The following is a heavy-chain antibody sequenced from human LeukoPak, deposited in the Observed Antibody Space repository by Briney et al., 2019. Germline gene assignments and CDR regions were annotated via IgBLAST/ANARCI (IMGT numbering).Heavy chain of an antibody. CDR3: ARLYSKSWHFDY. V-gene: IGHV4-31*03. D-gene: IGHD6-13*01. Sequence: PSVTLSFTCTVSGGSISSGAHYWSWIRQHPGKGLQWIAYINYSGSTYYNPSLKSRFTISVYTSQNQFSLKVTSVTAADTAMYYCARLYSKSWHFDYWGQGTLVAVSS. J-gene: IGHJ4*02. CDR2: INYSGST. CDR1: GGSISSGAHY.